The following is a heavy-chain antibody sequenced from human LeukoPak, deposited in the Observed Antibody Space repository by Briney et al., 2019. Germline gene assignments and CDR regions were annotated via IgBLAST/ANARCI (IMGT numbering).Heavy chain of an antibody. CDR2: ISAYNGNT. CDR1: GGTFSSYA. Sequence: ASVKVSCKASGGTFSSYAISWVRQAPGQGLEWMGWISAYNGNTNYAQKLQGRVTMTTDTSTSTAYMELRSLRSDDTAVYYCARDHEAVAGTQIDYWGQGTLVTVSS. D-gene: IGHD6-19*01. V-gene: IGHV1-18*01. J-gene: IGHJ4*02. CDR3: ARDHEAVAGTQIDY.